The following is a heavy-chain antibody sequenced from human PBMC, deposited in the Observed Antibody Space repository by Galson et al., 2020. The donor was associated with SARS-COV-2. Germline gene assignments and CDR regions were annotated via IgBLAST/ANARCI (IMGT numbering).Heavy chain of an antibody. CDR2: VSNGGNVQ. CDR3: VKEFHSKGYGTFFEN. V-gene: IGHV3-30*18. CDR1: GFTFSIYG. J-gene: IGHJ4*02. Sequence: GESLKISCAASGFTFSIYGMQWVRQAPGKGLEWVAVVSNGGNVQHYADSVKGRFTISRDNSKNTVYLQMNSLGTEDTAVYYCVKEFHSKGYGTFFENWGQGTLVTVSS. D-gene: IGHD3-22*01.